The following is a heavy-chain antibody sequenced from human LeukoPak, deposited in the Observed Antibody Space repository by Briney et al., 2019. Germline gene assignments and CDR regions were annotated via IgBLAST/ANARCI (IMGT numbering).Heavy chain of an antibody. V-gene: IGHV3-23*01. CDR3: YIPYYDTSAYKGY. CDR1: GFTFSSYA. CDR2: ISGSGGGT. D-gene: IGHD3-22*01. Sequence: GGSLRLSCAASGFTFSSYAMTWVRQAPGKGLEWVSAISGSGGGTYYADSVKGRFTISRDSSKNTLYLQMNSLRAEDTAVYYCYIPYYDTSAYKGYWGQGTLVTVSS. J-gene: IGHJ4*02.